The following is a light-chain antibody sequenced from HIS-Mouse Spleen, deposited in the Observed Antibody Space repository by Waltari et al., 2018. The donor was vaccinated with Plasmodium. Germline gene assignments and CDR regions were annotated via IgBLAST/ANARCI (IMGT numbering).Light chain of an antibody. J-gene: IGKJ3*01. Sequence: EIVMTQSPATLPVSPGERATLSCRASQSVSSNLAWYQQTPGQAPRLLNYGASTRATGIPARFSGSGSGTEFTLTISSLQSEDFAVYYCQQYNNWSFTFGPGTKVDIK. CDR3: QQYNNWSFT. CDR2: GAS. CDR1: QSVSSN. V-gene: IGKV3-15*01.